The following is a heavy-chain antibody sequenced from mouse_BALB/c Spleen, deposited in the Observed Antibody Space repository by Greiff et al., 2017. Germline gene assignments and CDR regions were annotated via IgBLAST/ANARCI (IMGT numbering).Heavy chain of an antibody. V-gene: IGHV1-9*01. Sequence: VQLQQSGAELMKPGASVKISCKATGYTFSSYWIAWVKQRPGHGLEWIGEILPGSGSTNYNEKFKGKATFTADTSSNTAYMQLSSLTSEDSAVYYCARRTMITSPYFDYWGQGTTLTVSS. D-gene: IGHD2-4*01. CDR3: ARRTMITSPYFDY. CDR1: GYTFSSYW. J-gene: IGHJ2*01. CDR2: ILPGSGST.